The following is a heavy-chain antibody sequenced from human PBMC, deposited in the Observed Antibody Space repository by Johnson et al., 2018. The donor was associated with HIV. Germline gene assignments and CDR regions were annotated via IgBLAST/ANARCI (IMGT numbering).Heavy chain of an antibody. CDR2: ISGSGGST. J-gene: IGHJ3*02. D-gene: IGHD6-6*01. Sequence: VQLVESGGGLVQPGGSLRLSCAASGFTFSSYAISWVRQAPGKGLEWVSAISGSGGSTYYADSMRGRFTISRDNSKNTLYLQMNSLRVEDTAVYYCARPSSIASLYDEFDIWGQGTMVTVSS. V-gene: IGHV3-23*04. CDR3: ARPSSIASLYDEFDI. CDR1: GFTFSSYA.